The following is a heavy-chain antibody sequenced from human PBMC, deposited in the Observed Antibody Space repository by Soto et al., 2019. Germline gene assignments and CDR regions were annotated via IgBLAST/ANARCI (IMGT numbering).Heavy chain of an antibody. CDR1: GGSISSYY. D-gene: IGHD3-3*01. Sequence: SETLSLTCTVSGGSISSYYWSWIRQPAGKGLEWIGRIYTSGSTNYNPSLKSRVTMPVDTSKNQFSLKLSSVTAADTAVYYCARGPRYYDFWSGAPGFDYWGQGTLVTVSS. CDR3: ARGPRYYDFWSGAPGFDY. V-gene: IGHV4-4*07. J-gene: IGHJ4*02. CDR2: IYTSGST.